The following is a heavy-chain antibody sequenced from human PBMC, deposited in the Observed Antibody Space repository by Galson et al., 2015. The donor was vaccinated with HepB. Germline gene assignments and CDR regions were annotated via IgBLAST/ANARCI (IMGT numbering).Heavy chain of an antibody. CDR3: ARGGNGDGAYRAIIKFDY. CDR2: LNPSDGST. D-gene: IGHD2-21*02. J-gene: IGHJ4*02. Sequence: SVKVSCKASGYTFTSYYMHWVRQAPGQGLEWMGILNPSDGSTAYAQKFQGRVTMTSDTSTSTVYMELSSLRSEDTAVYYCARGGNGDGAYRAIIKFDYWGQGTLVTVSS. V-gene: IGHV1-46*01. CDR1: GYTFTSYY.